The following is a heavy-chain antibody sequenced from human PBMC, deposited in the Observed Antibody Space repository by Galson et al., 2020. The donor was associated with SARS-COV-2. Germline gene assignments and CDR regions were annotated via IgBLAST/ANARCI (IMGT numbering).Heavy chain of an antibody. CDR1: GISLSTSGMC. CDR2: IDWDDDK. J-gene: IGHJ3*02. V-gene: IGHV2-70*01. D-gene: IGHD6-13*01. Sequence: SGPTLVKPTQTLTLTCTFSGISLSTSGMCVSWIRQPPGKAMEWLALIDWDDDKYYSTSLKTKLTISKDTSKNQVVLTMTNMDPVETATYYFGRKRGCRSSWYPFGALEIWGQGTMVTVPS. CDR3: GRKRGCRSSWYPFGALEI.